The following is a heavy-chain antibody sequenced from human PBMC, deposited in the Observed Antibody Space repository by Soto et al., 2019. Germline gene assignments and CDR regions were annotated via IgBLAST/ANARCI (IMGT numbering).Heavy chain of an antibody. CDR3: ARDPNLYCSGTDCYVY. D-gene: IGHD2-2*01. CDR1: EFSSTHQS. CDR2: IDSYSIFI. Sequence: GALCVSLVVVEFSSTHQSSSWISEAQGKGLEWVASIDSYSIFIYYADSVKGRFTISRDNAGNSLFLQMTSLRAEDTAVYYCARDPNLYCSGTDCYVYWGHGTLVTGSS. J-gene: IGHJ4*01. V-gene: IGHV3-21*01.